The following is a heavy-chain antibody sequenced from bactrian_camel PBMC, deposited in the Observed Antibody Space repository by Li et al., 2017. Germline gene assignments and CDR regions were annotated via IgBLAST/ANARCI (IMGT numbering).Heavy chain of an antibody. V-gene: IGHV3-2*01. CDR3: AADPSRELWVGYPPYKY. D-gene: IGHD5*01. CDR1: GTTSRTVC. J-gene: IGHJ4*01. Sequence: VQLVESGGGSVQAGGSLRLSCVASGTTSRTVCMGWFRQAPGKEREGVAWIYTYDGSTNYADSVKGRFAISRDNTKNMLYLQMNSLKPEDTAVYYCAADPSRELWVGYPPYKYWGQGTQVTVS. CDR2: IYTYDGST.